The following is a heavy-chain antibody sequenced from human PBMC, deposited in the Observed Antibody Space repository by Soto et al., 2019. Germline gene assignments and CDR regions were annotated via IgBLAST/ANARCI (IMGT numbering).Heavy chain of an antibody. Sequence: VGSLRLSCAASGFTVSSNYMSWVRQAPGKGLEWVSVIYSGGSTHYADSVKGRFTISRDNSKNTLYLQMNSLRAEDTAVYYCARGISLAFDYWGQGTLVTVSS. CDR1: GFTVSSNY. D-gene: IGHD5-12*01. J-gene: IGHJ4*02. CDR3: ARGISLAFDY. V-gene: IGHV3-53*01. CDR2: IYSGGST.